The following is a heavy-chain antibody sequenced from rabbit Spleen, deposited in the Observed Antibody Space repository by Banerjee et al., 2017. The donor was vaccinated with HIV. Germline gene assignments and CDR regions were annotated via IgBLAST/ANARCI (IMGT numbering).Heavy chain of an antibody. J-gene: IGHJ4*01. CDR1: GFDFSSYW. CDR2: INAATAKP. V-gene: IGHV1S45*01. CDR3: ARDLLGVIGWNFYL. Sequence: QEQLEESGGGLVKPEGSLTLTCTASGFDFSSYWMNWVRQAPGKGLEWIACINAATAKPVYATWAKGRFTISRTSSTTVTLRMTSLTAADRATYFCARDLLGVIGWNFYLWGPGTLVTVS. D-gene: IGHD1-1*01.